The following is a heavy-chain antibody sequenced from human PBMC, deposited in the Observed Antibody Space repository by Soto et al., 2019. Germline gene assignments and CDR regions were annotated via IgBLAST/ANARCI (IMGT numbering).Heavy chain of an antibody. D-gene: IGHD1-1*01. J-gene: IGHJ4*02. CDR2: IYYSGST. CDR1: GGSISSYY. V-gene: IGHV4-59*08. Sequence: LSLTCTVSGGSISSYYWSWIRQPPGKGLEWIGYIYYSGSTNYNPSLKSRVTISVDTSKNQFSLKLSSVTAADTAVYYCARRYGSSFDYWGQGTLVTVSS. CDR3: ARRYGSSFDY.